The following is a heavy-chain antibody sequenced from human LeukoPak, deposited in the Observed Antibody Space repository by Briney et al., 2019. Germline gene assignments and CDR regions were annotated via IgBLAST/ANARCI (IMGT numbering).Heavy chain of an antibody. J-gene: IGHJ4*02. CDR1: AFPFSTYS. D-gene: IGHD3-10*01. CDR2: TSSSSGYI. Sequence: GGSLRLSCAASAFPFSTYSMDWVRQAPGKGLEWVASTSSSSGYISYADSVKGRFTTSRDNGKNSLYLQMNSLRVEDTALYYCAKTIGYGSGNDQVGGWGQGTLVTVSS. CDR3: AKTIGYGSGNDQVGG. V-gene: IGHV3-21*01.